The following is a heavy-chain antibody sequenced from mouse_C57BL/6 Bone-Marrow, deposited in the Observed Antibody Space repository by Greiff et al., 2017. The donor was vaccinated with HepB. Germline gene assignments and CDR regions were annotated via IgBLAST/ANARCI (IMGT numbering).Heavy chain of an antibody. J-gene: IGHJ1*03. CDR1: GFNIKDDY. CDR2: IDPENGDT. D-gene: IGHD2-4*01. Sequence: VQLQQSGAELVRPGASVKLSCTASGFNIKDDYMHWVKQRPEQGLEWIGWIDPENGDTEYASKFQGEATITADPSSNTDYLQLSSLTSEDTAVYFCTITWDFEVWGTGTTVTVAS. CDR3: TITWDFEV. V-gene: IGHV14-4*01.